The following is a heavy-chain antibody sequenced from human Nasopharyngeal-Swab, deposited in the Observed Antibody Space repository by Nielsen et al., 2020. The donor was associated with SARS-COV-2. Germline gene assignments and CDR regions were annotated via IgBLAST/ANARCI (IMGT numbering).Heavy chain of an antibody. Sequence: GGSLRLSCAASGFTFSSYDMHWVRQATGKGLEWVSAIGTAGDPYYPGSVKGPFTISRENAKNSLYLQMKSLRAGDTAVYYCARAMSDYWYFDLWGRGTLVTVSS. J-gene: IGHJ2*01. D-gene: IGHD3-10*02. CDR1: GFTFSSYD. CDR2: IGTAGDP. V-gene: IGHV3-13*05. CDR3: ARAMSDYWYFDL.